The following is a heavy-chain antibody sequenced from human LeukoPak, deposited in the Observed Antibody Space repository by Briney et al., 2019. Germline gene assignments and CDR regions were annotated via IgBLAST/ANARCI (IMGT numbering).Heavy chain of an antibody. D-gene: IGHD1/OR15-1a*01. CDR2: IYTSGST. Sequence: SETLSLTCTVSGGSISSYYWSCIRQPPGEGLEWVGYIYTSGSTNYNPSLKSRVTISVDTSKNQFSLKLSSVTAADTAVYYCARRGLEHYTGYFDYWGQGTLVTVSS. CDR3: ARRGLEHYTGYFDY. V-gene: IGHV4-4*09. J-gene: IGHJ4*02. CDR1: GGSISSYY.